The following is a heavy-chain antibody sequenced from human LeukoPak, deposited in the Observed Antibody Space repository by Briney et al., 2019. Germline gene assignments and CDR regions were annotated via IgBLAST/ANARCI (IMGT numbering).Heavy chain of an antibody. Sequence: GGSLRLSCAASGFTFSSYSMNWVRQAPGKGLEWVSSISSSSSYIYYGDSVKGRFTISRDNAKDSLYLQMNRLRAEDTAVYYCARDYEIYWGQGTLVTVSS. J-gene: IGHJ4*02. V-gene: IGHV3-21*01. CDR3: ARDYEIY. CDR2: ISSSSSYI. CDR1: GFTFSSYS. D-gene: IGHD5-12*01.